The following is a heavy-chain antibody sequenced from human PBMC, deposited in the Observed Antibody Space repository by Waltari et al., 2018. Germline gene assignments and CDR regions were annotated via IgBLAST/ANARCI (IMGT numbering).Heavy chain of an antibody. V-gene: IGHV3-9*01. J-gene: IGHJ4*02. CDR1: GFTIDDSA. CDR3: ASVIALAGARPAY. Sequence: EVQLVESVGDFVKPGRSLRLSCGASGFTIDDSAMHWVRQVSGKGLEWVSGISWNSVRTDYADSVKGRFTISRDNAKNSLFLEMNSLRVEDTAFYYCASVIALAGARPAYWGQGTLVTVSS. D-gene: IGHD6-19*01. CDR2: ISWNSVRT.